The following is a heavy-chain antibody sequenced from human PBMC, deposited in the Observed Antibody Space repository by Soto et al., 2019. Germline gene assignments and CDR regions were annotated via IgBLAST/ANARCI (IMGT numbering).Heavy chain of an antibody. J-gene: IGHJ6*02. CDR3: ARHVGDPYYYGSGSYYNFVMDV. V-gene: IGHV5-51*01. Sequence: PGESLKISCKGSGYSFTSYWIGWVRQMPGKGLEWMGIIYPGDSDTRYSPSFQGQVTISADKSISTAYLQWSSLKASDTAMYYCARHVGDPYYYGSGSYYNFVMDVWGQGTTVTVSS. CDR1: GYSFTSYW. CDR2: IYPGDSDT. D-gene: IGHD3-10*01.